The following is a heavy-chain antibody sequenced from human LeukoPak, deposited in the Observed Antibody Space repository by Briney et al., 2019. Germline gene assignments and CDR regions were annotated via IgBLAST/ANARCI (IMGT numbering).Heavy chain of an antibody. Sequence: GGSLRLSCAASGFTFSSYSMNWVRQAPGKGLEWVSCISSSSNIYYADSVKGRFTISRDNAKNSLYLQMNSLRAEDTAVYYCARAHNWKYGSFDFWGQGTLVTVSS. CDR2: ISSSSNI. CDR3: ARAHNWKYGSFDF. V-gene: IGHV3-21*01. J-gene: IGHJ4*02. CDR1: GFTFSSYS. D-gene: IGHD1-7*01.